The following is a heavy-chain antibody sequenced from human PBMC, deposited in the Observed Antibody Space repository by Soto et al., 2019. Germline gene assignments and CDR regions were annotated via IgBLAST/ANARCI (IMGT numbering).Heavy chain of an antibody. D-gene: IGHD1-26*01. V-gene: IGHV3-48*03. J-gene: IGHJ4*02. Sequence: GGSLRLSCEASGFTFSSYELSWVRQAPGKGLEWVSYISGSGSTTYYADSVKGRFTISRDNAKTSLYLQMDSLRAEDTAVYYCARALGILGVDYWGQGALVTVSS. CDR3: ARALGILGVDY. CDR2: ISGSGSTT. CDR1: GFTFSSYE.